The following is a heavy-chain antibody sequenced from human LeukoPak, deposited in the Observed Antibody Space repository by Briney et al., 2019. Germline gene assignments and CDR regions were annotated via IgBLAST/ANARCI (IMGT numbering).Heavy chain of an antibody. J-gene: IGHJ4*02. V-gene: IGHV2-5*01. CDR2: IYWNDDK. CDR1: GFSLSTSGVG. Sequence: SGPTLVKPTQTLTLTCTFSGFSLSTSGVGVGWIRQPPGKALEWLGLIYWNDDKRYSPSLKSRLTITKDTSKNQVVFTMTNMDPVDTATYYCAHLAQDYDILTGYPNPYFDYWGQGTLVTVSS. D-gene: IGHD3-9*01. CDR3: AHLAQDYDILTGYPNPYFDY.